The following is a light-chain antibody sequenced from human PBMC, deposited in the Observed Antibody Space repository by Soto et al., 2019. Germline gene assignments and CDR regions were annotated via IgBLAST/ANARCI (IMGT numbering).Light chain of an antibody. Sequence: DIQMTQSPSTLPASVGDRVTISCRASQTVERWLAWYQQKPGKAPKLLISDVSTLERGAPSRFSGSGSATEFTLTISGLQSDDFATYYCQQYKDHVWTFGQGTKV. CDR1: QTVERW. V-gene: IGKV1-5*01. CDR2: DVS. CDR3: QQYKDHVWT. J-gene: IGKJ1*01.